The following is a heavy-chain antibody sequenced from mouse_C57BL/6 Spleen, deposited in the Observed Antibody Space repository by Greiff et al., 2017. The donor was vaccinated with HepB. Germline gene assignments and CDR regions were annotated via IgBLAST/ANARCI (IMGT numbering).Heavy chain of an antibody. V-gene: IGHV5-17*01. J-gene: IGHJ4*01. D-gene: IGHD2-12*01. CDR1: GFTFSDYG. Sequence: EVKLVESGGGLVKPGGSLKLSCAASGFTFSDYGMHWVRQAPEKGLEWVAYISSGSSTIYYADTVKGRFTISRDNAKNTLFLQMTSLRSEDTAMYYCANSYLYAMDYWGQGTSVTVSS. CDR2: ISSGSSTI. CDR3: ANSYLYAMDY.